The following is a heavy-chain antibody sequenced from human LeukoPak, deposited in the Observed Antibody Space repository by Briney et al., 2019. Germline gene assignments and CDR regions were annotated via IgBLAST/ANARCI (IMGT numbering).Heavy chain of an antibody. D-gene: IGHD2-21*02. Sequence: PGGSLRLSCAASGFTFSSYGMHWVRQAPGKGLEWVSAISGSGGSTYYADSVKGRFTISRDNSKNTLYLQMNGLRPEDTAVYYCAKDQPAPRIVVVTADPDYWGQGTLVTVSS. CDR3: AKDQPAPRIVVVTADPDY. J-gene: IGHJ4*02. CDR1: GFTFSSYG. V-gene: IGHV3-23*01. CDR2: ISGSGGST.